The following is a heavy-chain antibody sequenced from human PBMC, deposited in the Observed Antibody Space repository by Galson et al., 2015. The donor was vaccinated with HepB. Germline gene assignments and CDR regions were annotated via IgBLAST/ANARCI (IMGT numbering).Heavy chain of an antibody. CDR2: IYYSGST. D-gene: IGHD1-14*01. CDR1: GFTFSSYA. Sequence: LRLSCAASGFTFSSYAMHWVRQPPGKRLEWIGNIYYSGSTYYNPSLKSRVTISVDTSKNQISLKLNSVTAADTAVYYCARGRDPGMGDYWGQGTLVTVSS. J-gene: IGHJ4*02. V-gene: IGHV4-39*07. CDR3: ARGRDPGMGDY.